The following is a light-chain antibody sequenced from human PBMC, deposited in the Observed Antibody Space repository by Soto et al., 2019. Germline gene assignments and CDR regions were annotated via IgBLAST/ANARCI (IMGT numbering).Light chain of an antibody. CDR2: DVN. V-gene: IGLV2-11*01. J-gene: IGLJ3*02. Sequence: QSVLTQPRSVSGSPGQSVTISCTGTGSNVGAYNYVSWYQQHPGKAPQLMIYDVNKRPSGVPDRFSGSKSDNTASLTISGLQADDEADYFCCSYARSYTGVFGGGTKLTVL. CDR3: CSYARSYTGV. CDR1: GSNVGAYNY.